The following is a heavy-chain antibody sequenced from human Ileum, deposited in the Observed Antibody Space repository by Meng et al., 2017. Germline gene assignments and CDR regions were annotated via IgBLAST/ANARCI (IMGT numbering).Heavy chain of an antibody. CDR2: ISCHNGNT. V-gene: IGHV1-18*01. CDR1: GYTFSSYG. CDR3: ARDGDDDSNGHLGGDVIEI. J-gene: IGHJ3*02. Sequence: ASVKVSCKASGYTFSSYGISWVRQAPGQGLEWLGWISCHNGNTHYAQEFHDRVFMTTDTSTSTAYMELRSLRSDDTARYYCARDGDDDSNGHLGGDVIEIWGQGSRVTVSS. D-gene: IGHD3-22*01.